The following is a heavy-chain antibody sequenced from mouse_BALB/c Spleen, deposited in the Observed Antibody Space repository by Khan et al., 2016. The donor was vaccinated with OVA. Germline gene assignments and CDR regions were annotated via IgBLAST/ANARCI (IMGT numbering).Heavy chain of an antibody. CDR3: ARVYGGDFDY. CDR2: ISYSGNT. Sequence: EVQLQESGPGLVKPSQSLSLTCTVTGYSITSDYAWNWIRQFPGNKLEWMGHISYSGNTKYNPSLKSRISITRDTSKNQFFLQLNSVTIEDTATYYGARVYGGDFDYWGQGTTLTVSS. V-gene: IGHV3-2*02. CDR1: GYSITSDYA. J-gene: IGHJ2*01. D-gene: IGHD1-1*01.